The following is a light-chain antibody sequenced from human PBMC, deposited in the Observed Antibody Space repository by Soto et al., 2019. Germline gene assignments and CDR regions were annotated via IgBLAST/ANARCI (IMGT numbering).Light chain of an antibody. V-gene: IGLV2-14*03. CDR3: GSYRIGGNDV. J-gene: IGLJ1*01. Sequence: QSVLTQPASVYGSPGQSVAISCTGTSSDVAAYNFVSWYQHHPGKAPKLMVFDVSNRPSGVSDRFSGYKSGNASSLTISGLQAAYEADYYCGSYRIGGNDVFGTGTKLTL. CDR2: DVS. CDR1: SSDVAAYNF.